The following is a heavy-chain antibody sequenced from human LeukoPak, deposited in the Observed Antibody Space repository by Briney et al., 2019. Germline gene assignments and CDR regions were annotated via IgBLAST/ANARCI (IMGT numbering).Heavy chain of an antibody. CDR2: ITGSGGT. J-gene: IGHJ4*02. CDR1: GFTSSSYS. V-gene: IGHV3-23*01. CDR3: AKRSPYYFDY. Sequence: GGSLRLSCAASGFTSSSYSMSWVRHAPGKGLEWVSAITGSGGTYYADSLRGRFTISRDNSKNTLYLQMNSLRAEDTAVYYCAKRSPYYFDYWGQGTLVTVSS.